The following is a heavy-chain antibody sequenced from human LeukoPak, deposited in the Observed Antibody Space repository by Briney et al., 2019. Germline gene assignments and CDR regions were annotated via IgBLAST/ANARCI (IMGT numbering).Heavy chain of an antibody. CDR3: ARGGGLGYYYYYMDV. J-gene: IGHJ6*03. CDR1: GGSISSGSYY. CDR2: IYTSGST. Sequence: SETLSLTCTVSGGSISSGSYYWSWIRQPAGKGLEWIGRIYTSGSTNYNPSPKSRVTISVDTSKNQFSLKLSSVTAADTAVYYCARGGGLGYYYYYMDVWGKGTTVTVSS. D-gene: IGHD4-23*01. V-gene: IGHV4-61*02.